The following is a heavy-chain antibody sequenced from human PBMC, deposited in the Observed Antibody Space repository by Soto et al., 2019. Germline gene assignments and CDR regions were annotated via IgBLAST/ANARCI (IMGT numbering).Heavy chain of an antibody. CDR3: ATGRVSLVAY. Sequence: AFVKLAWKLSGYTLSELFIHWVLQAPGKGLEWMGGFDPEDGETIYAQKFQGRVTMTEDTSTDTAYMELSSLRSEDTAVYYCATGRVSLVAYWGQGTLVTVSS. J-gene: IGHJ4*02. CDR2: FDPEDGET. V-gene: IGHV1-24*01. CDR1: GYTLSELF. D-gene: IGHD1-20*01.